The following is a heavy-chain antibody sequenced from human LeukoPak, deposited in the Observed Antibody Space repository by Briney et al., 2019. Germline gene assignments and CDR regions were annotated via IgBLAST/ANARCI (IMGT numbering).Heavy chain of an antibody. J-gene: IGHJ4*02. V-gene: IGHV1-2*02. CDR1: GYIFTGYY. Sequence: ASVKVSCKASGYIFTGYYMHWVRQAPGQGLEWMGWINPNSGGTNYAQKFQGRVTMTGDTSISTAYMELSRLRSDDTAVYYCARDLSLAVPVQGYWGQGTLVTVSS. D-gene: IGHD6-19*01. CDR2: INPNSGGT. CDR3: ARDLSLAVPVQGY.